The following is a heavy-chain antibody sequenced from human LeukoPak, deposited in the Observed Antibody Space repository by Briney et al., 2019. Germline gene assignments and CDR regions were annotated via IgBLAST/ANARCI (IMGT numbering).Heavy chain of an antibody. CDR2: ISGSGGST. Sequence: GGSLRLSCAASGFTFSSYGMSWVRQAPGKGLEWVSAISGSGGSTYYADSVKGRFTISRDNSKNTLYLQMNSLRAEDTAVYYCARRAGAYTHPYDYWGQGTLVTVSS. J-gene: IGHJ4*02. D-gene: IGHD3-16*01. CDR1: GFTFSSYG. V-gene: IGHV3-23*01. CDR3: ARRAGAYTHPYDY.